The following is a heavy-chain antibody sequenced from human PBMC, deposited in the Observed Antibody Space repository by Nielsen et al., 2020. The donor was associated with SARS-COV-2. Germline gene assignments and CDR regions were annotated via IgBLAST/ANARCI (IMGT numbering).Heavy chain of an antibody. CDR1: GFTFSSYS. J-gene: IGHJ3*02. V-gene: IGHV3-23*03. Sequence: GESLKISCAASGFTFSSYSMSWVRQAPGKGLEWVSVIYSGGSSTYYADSVKGRFTISRDNSKNTLYLQMNSLRAEDTAVYYCAKTMTVDAFDIWGQGTMVTVSS. CDR2: IYSGGSST. D-gene: IGHD3-3*01. CDR3: AKTMTVDAFDI.